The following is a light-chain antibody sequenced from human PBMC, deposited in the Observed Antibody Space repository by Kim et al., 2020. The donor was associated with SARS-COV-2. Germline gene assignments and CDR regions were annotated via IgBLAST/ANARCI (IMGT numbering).Light chain of an antibody. V-gene: IGLV3-21*04. CDR3: LVWDDVSDHWV. J-gene: IGLJ3*02. Sequence: AQGQTATVTGGGDNVGSNSVNWYQQKPGQGPVLVISSDSDRPSGVPGRFTGATAGNTAALTIERVAAGDEADYYCLVWDDVSDHWVFGAGTQLTVL. CDR1: NVGSNS. CDR2: SDS.